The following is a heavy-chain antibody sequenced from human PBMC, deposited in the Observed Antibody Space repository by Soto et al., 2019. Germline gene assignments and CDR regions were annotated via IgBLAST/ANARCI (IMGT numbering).Heavy chain of an antibody. D-gene: IGHD6-13*01. V-gene: IGHV1-18*01. CDR3: ASFSIAAADPYGMDV. J-gene: IGHJ6*02. CDR2: ISAYNGNT. Sequence: QVQLVQSGAEVKKPGASVKVSCKASGYTVTSYGISWVRQAPGQGLEWMGWISAYNGNTNYAPKLQGRVTMTTDTSTSTAYMELRSLRSDDTAVYYCASFSIAAADPYGMDVWGQGTTVTVSS. CDR1: GYTVTSYG.